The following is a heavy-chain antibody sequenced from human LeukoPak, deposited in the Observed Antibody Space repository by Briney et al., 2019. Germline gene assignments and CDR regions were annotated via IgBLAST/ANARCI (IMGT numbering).Heavy chain of an antibody. Sequence: ASVKVSCKASGYTFTGYYMHWVRQAPGQGLEWIGWINPNSGGTNYAQKFQGRVTMTRDTSISTAYMELSRLRSDDTAVYYCARDLGDILTGLSLNWGQGTLVTVSS. V-gene: IGHV1-2*02. CDR3: ARDLGDILTGLSLN. CDR1: GYTFTGYY. D-gene: IGHD3-9*01. CDR2: INPNSGGT. J-gene: IGHJ4*02.